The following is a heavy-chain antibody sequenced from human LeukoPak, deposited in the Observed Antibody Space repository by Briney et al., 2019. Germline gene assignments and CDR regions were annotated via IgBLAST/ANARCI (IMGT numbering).Heavy chain of an antibody. D-gene: IGHD7-27*01. CDR1: GYTFTGYY. J-gene: IGHJ6*02. V-gene: IGHV1-2*02. CDR2: INPNSGGT. CDR3: AREKGTHWGLDYYYGMDV. Sequence: GASVKVSCKASGYTFTGYYMHWVRQAPGQGLEWMGWINPNSGGTNYAQKFQGRVTMTRDTSISTAYMELSRLRSDDTAVYYCAREKGTHWGLDYYYGMDVWGQGPRSPSP.